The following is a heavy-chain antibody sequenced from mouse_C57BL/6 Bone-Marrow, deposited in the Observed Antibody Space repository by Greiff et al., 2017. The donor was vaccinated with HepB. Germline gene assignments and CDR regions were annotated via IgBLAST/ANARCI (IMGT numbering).Heavy chain of an antibody. CDR3: ARWGVIYYYGSSWFAY. J-gene: IGHJ3*01. D-gene: IGHD1-1*01. CDR2: IYPRSGNT. CDR1: GYTFTSYG. Sequence: QVQLQQSGAELARPGASVKLSCKASGYTFTSYGISWVKQRTGQGLEWIGEIYPRSGNTYYNEKFKGKATLTADKSSSTAYMELRSLTSEDSAVYFCARWGVIYYYGSSWFAYWGQGTLVTVSA. V-gene: IGHV1-81*01.